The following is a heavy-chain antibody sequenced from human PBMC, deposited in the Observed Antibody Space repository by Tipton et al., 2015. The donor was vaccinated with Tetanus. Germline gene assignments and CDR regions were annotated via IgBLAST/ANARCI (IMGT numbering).Heavy chain of an antibody. Sequence: QLVQSGPEVKKPGASVKVSCKASGYTLTSYHMHWVRQAPGQGLEWMGIINPIGGCTSYAQKFQGRVTITRDTCTSTAYMELTRLTSEYTGVFCCARDRGPAPIDRGPAESFWFDPWGQGTLVTVSS. D-gene: IGHD3-10*01. V-gene: IGHV1-46*01. CDR2: INPIGGCT. J-gene: IGHJ5*02. CDR1: GYTLTSYH. CDR3: ARDRGPAPIDRGPAESFWFDP.